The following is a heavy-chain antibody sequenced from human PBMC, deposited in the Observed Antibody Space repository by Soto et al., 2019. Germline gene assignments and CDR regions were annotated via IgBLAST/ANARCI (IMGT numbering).Heavy chain of an antibody. CDR3: AKDSEQWLEGKYNCFDP. V-gene: IGHV3-9*01. D-gene: IGHD6-19*01. Sequence: EVQLVESGGGLVQPGRSLRLSCAASGFTFDDYAMHWVRQAPGKGLEWVSGISWNSGSIGYADSVKGRFTISRDNAKNSLYLKMNSLRAEETALYYCAKDSEQWLEGKYNCFDPWGQGTLVTVSS. J-gene: IGHJ5*02. CDR1: GFTFDDYA. CDR2: ISWNSGSI.